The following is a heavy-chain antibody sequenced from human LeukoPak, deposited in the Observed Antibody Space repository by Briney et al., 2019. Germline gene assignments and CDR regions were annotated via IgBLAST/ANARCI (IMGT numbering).Heavy chain of an antibody. CDR3: ARENSVEDTAWWFDP. D-gene: IGHD4-23*01. V-gene: IGHV1-46*01. CDR1: GYTFTGYY. J-gene: IGHJ5*02. CDR2: INPSGGST. Sequence: ASVKVSCKASGYTFTGYYIYWVRQAPGQGLEWMGIINPSGGSTSYAQKFQGRVTMTRDRSTSTDYMELSSLRSEDTAVYYCARENSVEDTAWWFDPWGQGTLVTVSS.